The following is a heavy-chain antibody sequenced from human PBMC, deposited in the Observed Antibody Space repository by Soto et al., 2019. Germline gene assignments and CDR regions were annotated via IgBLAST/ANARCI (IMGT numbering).Heavy chain of an antibody. V-gene: IGHV4-61*03. CDR3: ASLAISGYEIYYYYGMDV. D-gene: IGHD5-12*01. Sequence: QVQLQESGPGLVKPSETLSLPCTVSGGSVSSGSYYWSWSRQPPGKGLEWIGYIYYSGSTNYNPSLKSRVTISVATSKNHFSLKLSSVTAADTAVYYCASLAISGYEIYYYYGMDVWGQGTTVTVSS. CDR1: GGSVSSGSYY. CDR2: IYYSGST. J-gene: IGHJ6*02.